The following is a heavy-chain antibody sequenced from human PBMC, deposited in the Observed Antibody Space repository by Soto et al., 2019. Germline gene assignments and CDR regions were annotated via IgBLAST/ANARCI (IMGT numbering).Heavy chain of an antibody. V-gene: IGHV4-59*01. Sequence: PSETLSLTCTVSGGSISTYYWSWIRQPPGKGLEWIGYIYYSGSTNYHPSLNSRVTISVDTSKNQFSLRLSSVTAAETPVYSGAYWGVQESFNVWGEGTMVTVSS. CDR3: AYWGVQESFNV. CDR1: GGSISTYY. D-gene: IGHD7-27*01. CDR2: IYYSGST. J-gene: IGHJ3*01.